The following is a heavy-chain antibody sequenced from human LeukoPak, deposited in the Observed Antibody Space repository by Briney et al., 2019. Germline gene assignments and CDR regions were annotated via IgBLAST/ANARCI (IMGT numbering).Heavy chain of an antibody. CDR2: ISAYNXXT. CDR1: GYTFTSYG. V-gene: IGHV1-18*01. D-gene: IGHD7-27*01. J-gene: IGHJ4*02. CDR3: ARXXXXRGHXWGHSXVQXYFDY. Sequence: ASVKVSCKASGYTFTSYGISWVRQAPGQGLEWMGWISAYNXXTNYAQKLQGRVTMTTDTSTSTAYMELRSLRSDDTAVYYGARXXXXRGHXWGHSXVQXYFDYWGQGTLVTVSS.